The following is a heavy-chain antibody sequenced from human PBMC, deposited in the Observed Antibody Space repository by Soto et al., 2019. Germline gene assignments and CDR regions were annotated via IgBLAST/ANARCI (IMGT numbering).Heavy chain of an antibody. J-gene: IGHJ6*02. CDR1: GFTFSSYA. CDR2: ISGSGGST. CDR3: AKDMSLAYDFWSGYRESYYYYYGMDV. D-gene: IGHD3-3*01. Sequence: GGSLRLSCAASGFTFSSYAMSWVRQAPGKGLEWVSAISGSGGSTYYADSVKGRFTISRDNSKNTLYLQMNSLRAEDTAVYYCAKDMSLAYDFWSGYRESYYYYYGMDVWGQGTTVTVSS. V-gene: IGHV3-23*01.